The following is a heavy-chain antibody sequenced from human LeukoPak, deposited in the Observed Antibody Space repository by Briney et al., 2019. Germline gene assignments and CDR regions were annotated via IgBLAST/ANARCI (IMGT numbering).Heavy chain of an antibody. CDR1: GFTFDDYG. J-gene: IGHJ4*02. D-gene: IGHD6-6*01. CDR2: INWNGGST. Sequence: RSGGSLRLSCVASGFTFDDYGMIWVRHAPGKGREWVSGINWNGGSTGYADFVKGRFTISRDDAKNSLSLQMNSLRAEDTAFYYCARKASYSSSAYNPHYFDYWGQGVLVTVSS. V-gene: IGHV3-20*04. CDR3: ARKASYSSSAYNPHYFDY.